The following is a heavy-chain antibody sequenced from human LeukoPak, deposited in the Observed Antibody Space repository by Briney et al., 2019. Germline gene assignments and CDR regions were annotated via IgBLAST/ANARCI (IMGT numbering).Heavy chain of an antibody. J-gene: IGHJ3*02. CDR3: AKDVFWNYSAFDI. Sequence: PRGSLRLSCAASGFTFDDYAMHWVRQAPGKGLEWVSGISWNSGGIGYADSVKGRFTISRDNAKNSLYLQMNSLRAEDTALYYCAKDVFWNYSAFDIWGQGTMVTVSS. CDR1: GFTFDDYA. D-gene: IGHD1-7*01. CDR2: ISWNSGGI. V-gene: IGHV3-9*01.